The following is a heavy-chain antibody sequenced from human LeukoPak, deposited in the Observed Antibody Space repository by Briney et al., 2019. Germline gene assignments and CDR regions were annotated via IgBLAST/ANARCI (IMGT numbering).Heavy chain of an antibody. CDR1: GGTFSSYA. CDR2: IIPIFGTA. J-gene: IGHJ4*02. V-gene: IGHV1-69*13. Sequence: SVKVSCKASGGTFSSYAISWVRQAPGQGLEWMGGIIPIFGTANYTQKFQGRVTITADESTSTAYMELSSLRSEDTAVYYCARGYSYGPTFDYWGQGTLVTVSS. D-gene: IGHD5-18*01. CDR3: ARGYSYGPTFDY.